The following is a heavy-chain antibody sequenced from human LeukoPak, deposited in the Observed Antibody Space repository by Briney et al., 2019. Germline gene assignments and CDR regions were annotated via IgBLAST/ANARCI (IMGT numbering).Heavy chain of an antibody. J-gene: IGHJ5*02. CDR2: ICHSGST. V-gene: IGHV4-38-2*01. CDR1: GYSISSGYY. Sequence: SETLSLTCAVSGYSISSGYYWGWIRQPPGKGLEWIGSICHSGSTYYNPSLKSRVTISVDTSKNQFSLKLSSVTAADTAVYYCARGKVLLWFGELLSTSNWFDPWGQGTLVTVSS. D-gene: IGHD3-10*01. CDR3: ARGKVLLWFGELLSTSNWFDP.